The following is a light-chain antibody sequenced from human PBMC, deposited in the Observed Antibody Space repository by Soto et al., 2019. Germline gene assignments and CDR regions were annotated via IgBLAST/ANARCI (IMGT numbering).Light chain of an antibody. J-gene: IGLJ2*01. CDR1: SGSVSTNHY. CDR2: GTS. CDR3: FLYMGSGSVV. Sequence: QTVVTQEPSFSVSPGGTVTLTCGLTSGSVSTNHYPTWYQQTPGQTPRTLIYGTSTRSSGVPDRFSGSILGNKAALTITRAQADDESDYYCFLYMGSGSVVFGGGTQLTVL. V-gene: IGLV8-61*01.